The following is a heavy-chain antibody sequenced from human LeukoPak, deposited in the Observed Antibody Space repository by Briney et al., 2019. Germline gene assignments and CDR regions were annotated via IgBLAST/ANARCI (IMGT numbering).Heavy chain of an antibody. CDR3: TRVGYGDYVFFDY. CDR1: GFPFNNYA. CDR2: FSSSGGHA. Sequence: GGSLRLSCAASGFPFNNYAMSWVRQAPGKGLEWVASFSSSGGHAHHADSVKGRFTISRDNSKNTVFLQMSSLRVEDTAVYYCTRVGYGDYVFFDYWGQGTLVAVSS. V-gene: IGHV3-23*01. D-gene: IGHD4-17*01. J-gene: IGHJ4*02.